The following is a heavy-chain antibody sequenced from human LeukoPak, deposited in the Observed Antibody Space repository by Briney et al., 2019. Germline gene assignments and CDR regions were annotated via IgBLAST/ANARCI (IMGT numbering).Heavy chain of an antibody. D-gene: IGHD6-19*01. V-gene: IGHV3-21*01. CDR2: ISSSSSYI. CDR3: AKDGAQYSSGPECDP. J-gene: IGHJ5*02. Sequence: GGSLRLSCAASGFSLSTYSMNWVRQAPGKGLEWVSFISSSSSYIYYAASVKGGFTISRDNAKNSLYLQMNSLRAEDTAVYYCAKDGAQYSSGPECDPRGQGALVTVSP. CDR1: GFSLSTYS.